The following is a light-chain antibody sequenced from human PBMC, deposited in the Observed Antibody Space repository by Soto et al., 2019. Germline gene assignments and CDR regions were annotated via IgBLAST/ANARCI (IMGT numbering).Light chain of an antibody. V-gene: IGKV3-20*01. CDR3: QHFGRPPWT. CDR2: GAS. Sequence: ETVLTQSPGTLSLSPGDRATLSCRASQSVSSNYLAWYQQQPGQAPGLLIYGASSRATGIPDRFSGSGSGTEFTLTISRLEPEDFAVYYCQHFGRPPWTFGQGTKVDIK. J-gene: IGKJ1*01. CDR1: QSVSSNY.